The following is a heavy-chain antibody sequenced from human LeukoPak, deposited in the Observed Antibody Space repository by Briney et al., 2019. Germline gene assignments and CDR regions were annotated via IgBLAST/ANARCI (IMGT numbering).Heavy chain of an antibody. Sequence: GASVKVSCKASGGTFSSYAISWVRQAPGQGLEWMGGIIPIFGTANYAQKFQGRVTITADKSTSTAYMELSSLRSEDTAVYYCARGGALYSGSYHGNYFDYWGQGTLVTVSS. J-gene: IGHJ4*02. V-gene: IGHV1-69*06. CDR2: IIPIFGTA. CDR3: ARGGALYSGSYHGNYFDY. CDR1: GGTFSSYA. D-gene: IGHD1-26*01.